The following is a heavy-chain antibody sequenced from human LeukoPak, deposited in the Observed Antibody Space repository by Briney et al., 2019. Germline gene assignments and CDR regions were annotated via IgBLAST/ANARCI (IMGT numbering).Heavy chain of an antibody. V-gene: IGHV3-7*03. CDR1: GFIFSSYW. D-gene: IGHD6-19*01. Sequence: PGGSLRLSCAASGFIFSSYWMSWVRQAPGKGLEWVANIKQDGSEKYYVDSVKGRFTISRDNAKNSLYLQMNSLRAEDTAVYYCARCKGSSGLDYYYYYGMDVWGQGTTVTVSS. J-gene: IGHJ6*02. CDR3: ARCKGSSGLDYYYYYGMDV. CDR2: IKQDGSEK.